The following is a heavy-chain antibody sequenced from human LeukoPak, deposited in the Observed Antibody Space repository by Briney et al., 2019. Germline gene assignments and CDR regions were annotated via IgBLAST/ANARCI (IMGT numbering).Heavy chain of an antibody. CDR3: ARECYSSGWYDGIGGHWFDP. D-gene: IGHD6-19*01. Sequence: SETLSLTCTVSGGSISSGGYYWSWIRQYPGKGLEWIGYIYYSGSTYYNPSLKSRVTISVDTSKNQFSLKLSSVTAADTAVYYCARECYSSGWYDGIGGHWFDPWGQGTLVTVSS. CDR1: GGSISSGGYY. CDR2: IYYSGST. V-gene: IGHV4-31*03. J-gene: IGHJ5*02.